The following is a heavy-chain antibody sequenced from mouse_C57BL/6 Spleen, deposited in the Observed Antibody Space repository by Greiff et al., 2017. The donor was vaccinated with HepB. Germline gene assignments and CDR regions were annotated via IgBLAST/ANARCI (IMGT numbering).Heavy chain of an antibody. J-gene: IGHJ4*01. V-gene: IGHV1-69*01. D-gene: IGHD2-12*01. Sequence: QVQLKQPGAELVMPGASVKLSCKASGYTFTSYWMHWVKQRPGQGLEWIGEIDPSDSYTNYNQKFKGKSTLTVDKSSSTAYMQLSSLTSEDSAVYYCARPYYIENYYAMDYWGQGTSVTVSS. CDR2: IDPSDSYT. CDR3: ARPYYIENYYAMDY. CDR1: GYTFTSYW.